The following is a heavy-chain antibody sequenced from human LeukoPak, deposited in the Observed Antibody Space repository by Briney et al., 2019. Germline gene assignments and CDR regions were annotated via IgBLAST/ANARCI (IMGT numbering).Heavy chain of an antibody. CDR1: GGSISSSSYY. Sequence: SETLSLTCTVSGGSISSSSYYWGWIRQPPGKGLEWIGSIYYSGSTYYNPSLKSRVTISVDTSKNQFSLKLSSVTAADTAVYYCASRNYYDSSGYSAIDYWGQGTLVTVSS. J-gene: IGHJ4*02. D-gene: IGHD3-22*01. V-gene: IGHV4-39*01. CDR3: ASRNYYDSSGYSAIDY. CDR2: IYYSGST.